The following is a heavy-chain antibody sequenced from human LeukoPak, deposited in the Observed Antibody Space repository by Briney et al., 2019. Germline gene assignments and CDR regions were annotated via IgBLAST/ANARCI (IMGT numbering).Heavy chain of an antibody. D-gene: IGHD6-13*01. CDR3: ARDQAAAGTVTGY. J-gene: IGHJ4*02. CDR2: ISSSSSYI. V-gene: IGHV3-21*01. CDR1: GFTFSSYS. Sequence: PGGSLRLSCAASGFTFSSYSMNWVRQAPGKGLEWVSSISSSSSYIYYADSVKGRFTISRDNAKNSLYLQMNSLRAEDTAVYYCARDQAAAGTVTGYWGQGTLVTVSS.